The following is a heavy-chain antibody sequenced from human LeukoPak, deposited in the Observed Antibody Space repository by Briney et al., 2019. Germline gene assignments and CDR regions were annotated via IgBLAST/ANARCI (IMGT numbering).Heavy chain of an antibody. V-gene: IGHV4-34*01. CDR2: INHSGST. D-gene: IGHD3-3*01. J-gene: IGHJ4*02. CDR1: GGSFSGYY. Sequence: SETLSLTCAVYGGSFSGYYWSWIRQPPGKGLKWIGEINHSGSTNYNPSLKSRVTISVDTSKNQFSLKLSSVTAADTAVYYCARGKARITIFGVVTRQYYFDYWGQGTLVTVSS. CDR3: ARGKARITIFGVVTRQYYFDY.